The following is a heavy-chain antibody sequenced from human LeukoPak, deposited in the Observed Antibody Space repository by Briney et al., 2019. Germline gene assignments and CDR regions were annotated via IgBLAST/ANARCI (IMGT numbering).Heavy chain of an antibody. Sequence: GASVKVSCKASGYTFTGYYMHWVRQAPGRGLEWMGWINPNSGGTNYAQKFQGRVTMTRDTSISTAYMELSRLRSDDTAVYYCARPYCSSTSCYSPGPHQQRYKWFDPWGQGTLVTVSS. D-gene: IGHD2-2*02. CDR1: GYTFTGYY. CDR2: INPNSGGT. V-gene: IGHV1-2*02. J-gene: IGHJ5*02. CDR3: ARPYCSSTSCYSPGPHQQRYKWFDP.